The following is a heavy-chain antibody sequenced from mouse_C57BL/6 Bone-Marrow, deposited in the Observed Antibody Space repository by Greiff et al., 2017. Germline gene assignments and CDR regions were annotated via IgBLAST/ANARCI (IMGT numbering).Heavy chain of an antibody. CDR1: GFSLTSYA. Sequence: QVQLQQSGPGLVAPSQSLSITCTVSGFSLTSYAISWVRQPPGKGLEWLGVIWTGGGTNYNSALKSRLSISKDNAKRQVFLKMNSLQTDDTARYYCARNSGYCDYDEGAWFAYWGQGTLVTVSA. V-gene: IGHV2-9-1*01. CDR2: IWTGGGT. CDR3: ARNSGYCDYDEGAWFAY. D-gene: IGHD2-4*01. J-gene: IGHJ3*01.